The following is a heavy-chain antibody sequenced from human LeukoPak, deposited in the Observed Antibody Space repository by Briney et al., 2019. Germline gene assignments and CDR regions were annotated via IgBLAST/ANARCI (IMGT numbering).Heavy chain of an antibody. CDR1: GFTFADHV. Sequence: GGSLRLSCVASGFTFADHVFHWLRHVPGKGLEWLAFISEDDDTYYADSVQGRFTISRDNSKNSLYFELQSLTTDDAALYYCVKEASDPYFFDFWGQGTLVTVSS. J-gene: IGHJ4*02. CDR3: VKEASDPYFFDF. V-gene: IGHV3-43*02. CDR2: ISEDDDT.